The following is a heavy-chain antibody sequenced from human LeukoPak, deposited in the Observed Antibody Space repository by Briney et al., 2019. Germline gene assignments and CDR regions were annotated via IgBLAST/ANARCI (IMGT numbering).Heavy chain of an antibody. D-gene: IGHD1-7*01. CDR1: GFTFTSYW. Sequence: GGSLRLSCAASGFTFTSYWMSWVRQAPGKGLEWVANIKQDGSEKYYADSVKGRFTISRDNAKNSLYLQMNSLRAEDTAVYYCAGGITGTRGDYWGQGTLVTVSS. CDR3: AGGITGTRGDY. J-gene: IGHJ4*02. V-gene: IGHV3-7*01. CDR2: IKQDGSEK.